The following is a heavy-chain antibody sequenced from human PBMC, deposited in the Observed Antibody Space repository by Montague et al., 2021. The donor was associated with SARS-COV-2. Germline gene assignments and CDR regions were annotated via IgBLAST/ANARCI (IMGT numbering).Heavy chain of an antibody. CDR3: VRHTHYYGLHDSSDF. CDR2: VSYNKST. Sequence: SETLSLTCTVSGVSVTAYHWSWIWQPPGTGLERVGDVSYNKSTNSNPSLKRRVAIAVDTSKNQFSLRLTSVTAADTAFYFYVRHTHYYGLHDSSDFWDQGTSVTVSS. J-gene: IGHJ4*02. CDR1: GVSVTAYH. D-gene: IGHD3-10*01. V-gene: IGHV4-59*08.